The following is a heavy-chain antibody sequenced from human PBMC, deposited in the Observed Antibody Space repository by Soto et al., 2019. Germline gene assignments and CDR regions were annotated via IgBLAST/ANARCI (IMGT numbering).Heavy chain of an antibody. V-gene: IGHV3-23*01. D-gene: IGHD1-1*01. J-gene: IGHJ4*01. CDR2: ISATGIST. CDR1: GFTFATYA. Sequence: GGSLRLSCAASGFTFATYAMSWVRQAPGKGLEWVSAISATGISTHYADSVKGRVTISRDNSADTLSLEMSSLTAEDTAVYYCARDNDTSSWTGFEFWGHGALVPVS. CDR3: ARDNDTSSWTGFEF.